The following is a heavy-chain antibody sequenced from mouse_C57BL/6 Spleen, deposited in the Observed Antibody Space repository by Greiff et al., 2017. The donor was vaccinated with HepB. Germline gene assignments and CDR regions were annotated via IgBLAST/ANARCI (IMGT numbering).Heavy chain of an antibody. Sequence: QVQLKQPGTELVKPGASVKLSCKASGYTFTSYWMHWVKQRPGQGLEWIGNINPSNGGTNYNEKFKSKATLTVDKSSSTAYMQLSSLTSEDSAVYYCARVLYYGRDYFDYWGQGTTLTVSS. CDR2: INPSNGGT. V-gene: IGHV1-53*01. CDR1: GYTFTSYW. D-gene: IGHD1-1*01. CDR3: ARVLYYGRDYFDY. J-gene: IGHJ2*01.